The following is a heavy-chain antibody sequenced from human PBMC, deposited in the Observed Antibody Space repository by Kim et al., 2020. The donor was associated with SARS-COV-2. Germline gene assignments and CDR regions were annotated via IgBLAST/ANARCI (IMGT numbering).Heavy chain of an antibody. Sequence: YYADSVKGRFTISRDNAKNSLYLQMNSLRAEDTAVYYCARERSGSYYTFDYWGQGTLVTVSS. CDR3: ARERSGSYYTFDY. D-gene: IGHD1-26*01. J-gene: IGHJ4*02. V-gene: IGHV3-11*01.